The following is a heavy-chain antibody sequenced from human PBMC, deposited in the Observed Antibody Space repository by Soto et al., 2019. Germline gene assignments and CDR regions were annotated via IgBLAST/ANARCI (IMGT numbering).Heavy chain of an antibody. D-gene: IGHD6-19*01. V-gene: IGHV1-8*01. J-gene: IGHJ4*02. Sequence: QVQLVQSGAEVKKPGASVKVSCKASGYTFTNYDINWVRQAPGQGLEWMGWMDPNSGNTDYAQKFQVRVTITRNTSISTAYLELSSLRSEDTAVYYCARGRGWRDYWGQGTLVTVSS. CDR3: ARGRGWRDY. CDR1: GYTFTNYD. CDR2: MDPNSGNT.